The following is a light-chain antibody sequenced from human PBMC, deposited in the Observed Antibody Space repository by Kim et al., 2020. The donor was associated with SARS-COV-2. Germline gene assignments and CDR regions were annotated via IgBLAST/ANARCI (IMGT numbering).Light chain of an antibody. CDR2: QDD. CDR3: QTWDSSTAV. V-gene: IGLV3-1*01. Sequence: SYELTQPPSVSVSPGQTAIITCFGDQLGDKYASWYQQRSGQSPVLVIYQDDKRPSGIPERFSGSNSGNTATLTISGTQSMDEADYFCQTWDSSTAVFGTG. J-gene: IGLJ1*01. CDR1: QLGDKY.